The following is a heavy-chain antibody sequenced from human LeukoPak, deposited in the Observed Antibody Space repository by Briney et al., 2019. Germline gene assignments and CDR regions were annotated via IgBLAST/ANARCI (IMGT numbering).Heavy chain of an antibody. CDR1: GYSVTTYW. Sequence: GESLKISCKGSGYSVTTYWIAWVRQMPGKGLESMGIIYPGDSDTRYSPSFQGQVTISADKSIDTAYLQWSSLKASDTAMYYCARQEMVGATNSPLDYWGQGTLVTVSS. CDR3: ARQEMVGATNSPLDY. D-gene: IGHD1-26*01. CDR2: IYPGDSDT. V-gene: IGHV5-51*01. J-gene: IGHJ4*02.